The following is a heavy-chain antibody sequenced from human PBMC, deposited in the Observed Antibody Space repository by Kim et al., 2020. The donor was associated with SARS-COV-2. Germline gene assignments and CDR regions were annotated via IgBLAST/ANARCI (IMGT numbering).Heavy chain of an antibody. CDR1: GFTFSSYA. CDR3: AKARYTGSYYLFDC. J-gene: IGHJ4*02. D-gene: IGHD1-26*01. V-gene: IGHV3-23*01. CDR2: ISDSGGRT. Sequence: GGSLRLSCEASGFTFSSYAMSWVRQAPGKGLEWVSAISDSGGRTYYADSVKGRFTISRDNSNNTLYLQMNTLRAEDTAVYYCAKARYTGSYYLFDCWGQGTLVTVSS.